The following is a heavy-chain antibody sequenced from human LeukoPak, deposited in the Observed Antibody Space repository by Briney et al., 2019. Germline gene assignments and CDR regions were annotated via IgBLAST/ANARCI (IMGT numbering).Heavy chain of an antibody. V-gene: IGHV3-23*01. J-gene: IGHJ6*03. D-gene: IGHD6-6*01. Sequence: GGSLRLSCAASGFTFSSYAMSWVRQAPGKGLEWVSTISHSGGSTYYADSVEGRFTIARDNSKDTLYLHMNSLRAEDTAVYYCAKDTEQLVSYYYYMDVWGQGTTVTVSS. CDR3: AKDTEQLVSYYYYMDV. CDR1: GFTFSSYA. CDR2: ISHSGGST.